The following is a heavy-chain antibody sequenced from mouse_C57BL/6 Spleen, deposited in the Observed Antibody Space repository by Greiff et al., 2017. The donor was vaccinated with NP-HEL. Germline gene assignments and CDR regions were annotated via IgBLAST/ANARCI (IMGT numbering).Heavy chain of an antibody. V-gene: IGHV5-4*01. Sequence: EVQGVESGGGLVKPGGSLKLSCAASGFTFSSYAMSWVRQTPEKRLEWVATISDGGSYTYYPDNVKGRFTISRDNAKNNLYLQMSHLKSEDTAMYYCARDDDGYLDYWGQGTTLTVSS. CDR1: GFTFSSYA. CDR2: ISDGGSYT. J-gene: IGHJ2*01. CDR3: ARDDDGYLDY. D-gene: IGHD2-3*01.